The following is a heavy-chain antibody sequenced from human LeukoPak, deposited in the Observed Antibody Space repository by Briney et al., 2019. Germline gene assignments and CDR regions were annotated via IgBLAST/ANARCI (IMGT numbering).Heavy chain of an antibody. Sequence: GRSLRLSCAASGFTFGDYAMHWVRQAPGKGLEWVSGINWKSNNIGYADSVKGRFTISRDNAKNSLYLQMNSLRTEDTALYYCARDRAGYFYAMDVWGRGTSVTVSS. CDR1: GFTFGDYA. J-gene: IGHJ6*02. CDR3: ARDRAGYFYAMDV. CDR2: INWKSNNI. D-gene: IGHD6-13*01. V-gene: IGHV3-9*01.